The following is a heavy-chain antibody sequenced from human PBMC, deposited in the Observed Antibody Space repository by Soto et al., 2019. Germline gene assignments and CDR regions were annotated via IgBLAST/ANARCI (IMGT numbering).Heavy chain of an antibody. J-gene: IGHJ4*02. V-gene: IGHV1-18*01. CDR3: ATRSPAFDY. Sequence: QVQLVQSGPEVKKAGASVKVSCKTSGYTLTNFGISWVRQAPGQGLEWMGWVTTDEGKTTYAQKFQGRVTMTTDTSTSTAYMELRSLRSDDTAVYYCATRSPAFDYWGQGTPVTVSS. CDR2: VTTDEGKT. CDR1: GYTLTNFG.